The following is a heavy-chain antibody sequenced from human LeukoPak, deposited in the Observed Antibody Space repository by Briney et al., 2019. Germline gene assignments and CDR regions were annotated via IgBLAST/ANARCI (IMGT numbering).Heavy chain of an antibody. CDR2: IYSDGST. J-gene: IGHJ4*02. V-gene: IGHV3-23*01. D-gene: IGHD5-12*01. CDR3: AKDQFGGYGSIDY. CDR1: GFTFSTYA. Sequence: GGSLRLSCAASGFTFSTYAIMWVRQAPGKGLHWVSSIYSDGSTYYADSVRGRFIISRDNSKNTPHLQMNSLRAEDTAIYYCAKDQFGGYGSIDYWGQGTLVTVSS.